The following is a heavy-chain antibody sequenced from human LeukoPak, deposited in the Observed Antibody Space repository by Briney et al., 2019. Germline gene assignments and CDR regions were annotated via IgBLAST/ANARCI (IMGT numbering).Heavy chain of an antibody. CDR2: ISGSGGST. CDR1: GFTFSSYA. Sequence: GGSLRLSCAASGFTFSSYAMSWVRQAPGKGLEWVSAISGSGGSTYYADSVKGRFTISRDNSKNTLYLQMNSLRAEDTAVYYCAKDDMAANIVVVVAAPDYWGQGTLVTVSS. D-gene: IGHD2-15*01. J-gene: IGHJ4*02. V-gene: IGHV3-23*01. CDR3: AKDDMAANIVVVVAAPDY.